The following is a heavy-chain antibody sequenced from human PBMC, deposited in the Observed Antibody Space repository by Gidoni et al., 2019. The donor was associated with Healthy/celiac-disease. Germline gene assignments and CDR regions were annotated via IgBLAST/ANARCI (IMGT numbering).Heavy chain of an antibody. CDR1: GGSISSSNW. CDR2: IYHSGST. CDR3: ARESIRYFDWLSPPSGGMDV. J-gene: IGHJ6*02. Sequence: QVQLQESGPGLVKPSGTLSLTCAVSGGSISSSNWWSWVRQPPGKGLEWIGEIYHSGSTNYNPSLKSRVTISVDKSKNQFSLKLSSVTAADTAVYYCARESIRYFDWLSPPSGGMDVWGQGTTVTVSS. V-gene: IGHV4-4*02. D-gene: IGHD3-9*01.